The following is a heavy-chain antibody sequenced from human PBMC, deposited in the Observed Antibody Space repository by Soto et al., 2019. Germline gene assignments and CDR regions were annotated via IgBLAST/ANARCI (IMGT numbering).Heavy chain of an antibody. CDR2: ISFDGSNK. Sequence: QVQLMESGGGVVRPGESLRLSCAASAFSFTKFALHWVRQAPGRGLEWVAVISFDGSNKFYVDSVKGRFTISMDNSKNTLYLQMSSLTPDDTGVYYCARQRQPQAGDYYYFGMDVWGQGTTVTVSS. CDR3: ARQRQPQAGDYYYFGMDV. CDR1: AFSFTKFA. D-gene: IGHD6-25*01. J-gene: IGHJ6*02. V-gene: IGHV3-30*04.